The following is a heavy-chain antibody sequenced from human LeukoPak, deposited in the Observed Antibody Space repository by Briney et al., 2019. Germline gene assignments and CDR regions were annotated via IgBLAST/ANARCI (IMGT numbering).Heavy chain of an antibody. CDR1: GFTFRSTW. V-gene: IGHV3-7*03. CDR2: INQAVSEK. CDR3: VRESWYFDL. Sequence: GGSLRLSCAASGFTFRSTWTDWVRQAPGKGREWVANINQAVSEKYYVDSVKGRFTISRDNAKNSLYLQINSLRAEDTAVYYCVRESWYFDLWGRGTLVTVSS. J-gene: IGHJ2*01.